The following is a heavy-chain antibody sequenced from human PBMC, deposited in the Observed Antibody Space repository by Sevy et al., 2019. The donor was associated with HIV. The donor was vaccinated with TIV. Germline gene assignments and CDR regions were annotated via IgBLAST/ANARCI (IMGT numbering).Heavy chain of an antibody. CDR2: ISSSSSTI. J-gene: IGHJ6*03. Sequence: GGSLRLSCAASGFTFSSYSMNWVRQAPGKGMEWVSYISSSSSTIYYADSVKDRFTIARDNAKNSLYLQMNSLRDEDTAVYYCARAADGLVAAAGTNYYYYYYMDVWGKGTTVTVSS. V-gene: IGHV3-48*02. CDR1: GFTFSSYS. CDR3: ARAADGLVAAAGTNYYYYYYMDV. D-gene: IGHD6-13*01.